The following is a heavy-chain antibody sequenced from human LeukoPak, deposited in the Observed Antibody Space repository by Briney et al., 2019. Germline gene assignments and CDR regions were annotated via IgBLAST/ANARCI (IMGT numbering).Heavy chain of an antibody. CDR1: GYTFTSYY. V-gene: IGHV1-46*01. D-gene: IGHD1-26*01. Sequence: ASVKVSCKASGYTFTSYYMHWVRQAPGQGLEWMGIINPSGGSTSYAQKFQGRVTMTRDMSTSTVYMELSSLRSEDTAVYYCAREVVGATWVDYWGQGTLVTVSS. CDR3: AREVVGATWVDY. J-gene: IGHJ4*02. CDR2: INPSGGST.